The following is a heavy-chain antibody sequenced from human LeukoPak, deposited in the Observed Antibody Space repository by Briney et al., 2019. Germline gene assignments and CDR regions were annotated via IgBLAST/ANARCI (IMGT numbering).Heavy chain of an antibody. J-gene: IGHJ3*02. CDR2: IYSGGST. CDR1: GFTVSSNY. Sequence: GSLRLSCAASGFTVSSNYMSWVRQAPGKGLEWVSVIYSGGSTYYADSVKGRFTISRDNSKNTLYLQMNSLRAEDTAVYYCARTYYDILTGYDAFDIWGQGTMVTVSS. V-gene: IGHV3-53*01. D-gene: IGHD3-9*01. CDR3: ARTYYDILTGYDAFDI.